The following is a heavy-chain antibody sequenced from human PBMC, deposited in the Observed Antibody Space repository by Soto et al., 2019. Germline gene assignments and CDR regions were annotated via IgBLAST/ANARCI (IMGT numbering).Heavy chain of an antibody. J-gene: IGHJ6*02. CDR3: ARVGIAAAGTYYYGMDV. CDR2: MNPNSGNT. V-gene: IGHV1-8*01. Sequence: EASVKVSCKASGYTFTSYDINWVRQATGQGLEWMGWMNPNSGNTGYAQKFQGRVTMTRNTSISTAYMELSSLRSEDTAVYYCARVGIAAAGTYYYGMDVWGQGTTVTVSS. D-gene: IGHD6-13*01. CDR1: GYTFTSYD.